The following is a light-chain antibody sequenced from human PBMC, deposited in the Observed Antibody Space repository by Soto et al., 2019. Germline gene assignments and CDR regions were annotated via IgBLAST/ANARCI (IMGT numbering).Light chain of an antibody. V-gene: IGLV1-40*01. Sequence: QPVRTQPPSVSGAPGQRVTISCTGSSSNIGAGYDVHWYQQLPGTAPKLLIYGNSNRPSGVPDRFSGSKSGTSASLAITGLQAEDEADYYCQSYDSSLSGSNVVFGGGTKVTVL. J-gene: IGLJ2*01. CDR2: GNS. CDR3: QSYDSSLSGSNVV. CDR1: SSNIGAGYD.